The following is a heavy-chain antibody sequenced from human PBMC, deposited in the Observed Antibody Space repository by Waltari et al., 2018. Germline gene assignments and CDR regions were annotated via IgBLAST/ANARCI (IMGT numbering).Heavy chain of an antibody. CDR2: IYHSGST. CDR3: ARVGALRYLDWLAFDY. D-gene: IGHD3-9*01. V-gene: IGHV4-38-2*01. Sequence: QVQLQESGPGLVKPSETLSLTCAVSGYSISSGYYWGWIRQPPGKGLEWIGSIYHSGSTYYNPSLKSRVTISVDTSKNQFSLTLSSVTAADTAVYYCARVGALRYLDWLAFDYWGQGTLVTVSS. J-gene: IGHJ4*02. CDR1: GYSISSGYY.